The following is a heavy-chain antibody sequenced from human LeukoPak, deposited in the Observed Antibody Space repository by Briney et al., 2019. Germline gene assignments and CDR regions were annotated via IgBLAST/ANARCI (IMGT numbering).Heavy chain of an antibody. CDR2: ISSSSSYI. Sequence: GGSLRLSCAASGFTFSSYSMNWVRQAPGKGLEWVSSISSSSSYICYADSVKGRFTISRDNAKNSLYLQMNSLRAEDTAVYYCAKLTSRYYYYYYYMDVWGKGTTVTVSS. J-gene: IGHJ6*03. D-gene: IGHD4/OR15-4a*01. V-gene: IGHV3-21*01. CDR1: GFTFSSYS. CDR3: AKLTSRYYYYYYYMDV.